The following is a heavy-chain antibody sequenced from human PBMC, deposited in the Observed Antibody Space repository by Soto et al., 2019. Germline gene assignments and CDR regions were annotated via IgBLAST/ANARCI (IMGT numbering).Heavy chain of an antibody. J-gene: IGHJ5*02. CDR2: ISGSGSST. D-gene: IGHD4-17*01. CDR3: ARDDDYGGTNNWFDP. Sequence: QVPLVESGGDFVKPGGSLRLSCAASGFTFSDYYMSWIRQAPGKGLECISYISGSGSSTYYADSVKGRFTVSRDNAKNSLYLQMNSLRAEDTAVYYCARDDDYGGTNNWFDPWGQGTLVTVSS. V-gene: IGHV3-11*01. CDR1: GFTFSDYY.